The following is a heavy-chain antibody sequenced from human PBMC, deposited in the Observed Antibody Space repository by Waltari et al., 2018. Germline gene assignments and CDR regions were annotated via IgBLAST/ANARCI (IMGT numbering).Heavy chain of an antibody. J-gene: IGHJ4*02. CDR2: MSGRYGGT. CDR3: AKLWDYGTTGAGAFDW. D-gene: IGHD3-10*01. V-gene: IGHV3-23*01. Sequence: EVQLLESGGGLVQPGGSLRLSCAASGFTFDTYARGWVRQAPGNGLEWLSCMSGRYGGTYYAASVKGRFTISSDNSRNTLYLQMSCLRAEDTAVYGAKLWDYGTTGAGAFDWWGQGTLVTVSS. CDR1: GFTFDTYA.